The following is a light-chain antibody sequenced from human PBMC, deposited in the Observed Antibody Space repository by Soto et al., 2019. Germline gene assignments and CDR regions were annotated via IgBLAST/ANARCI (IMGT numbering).Light chain of an antibody. CDR1: SSGVGGYNY. CDR3: SSYTSSSTLP. CDR2: EVS. V-gene: IGLV2-14*01. Sequence: QSALTQPASVSGSPGQSITISCTGTSSGVGGYNYVSWYQQHPGKAPKLMIYEVSNRPSGVSNRFSGSKSGNTASLTISGLQAEDEADYYCSSYTSSSTLPFGTGTKVTVL. J-gene: IGLJ1*01.